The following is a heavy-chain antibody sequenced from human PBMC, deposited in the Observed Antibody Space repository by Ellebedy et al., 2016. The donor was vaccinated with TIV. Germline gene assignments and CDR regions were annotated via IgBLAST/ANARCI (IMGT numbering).Heavy chain of an antibody. Sequence: GESLKISCAASGFTFSTYTMNWVRQAPGKGLEWASSVSSNSAYIYYADSPKGRFTISRDNARNSLYLQMNSLTAGDSAVYYCAREGGYSGISSGDAFDIWGQGTMVTVSS. V-gene: IGHV3-21*01. CDR3: AREGGYSGISSGDAFDI. CDR1: GFTFSTYT. J-gene: IGHJ3*02. D-gene: IGHD6-13*01. CDR2: VSSNSAYI.